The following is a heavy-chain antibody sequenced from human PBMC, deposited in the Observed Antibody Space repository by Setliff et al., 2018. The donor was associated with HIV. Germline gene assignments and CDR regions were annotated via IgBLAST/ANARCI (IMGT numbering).Heavy chain of an antibody. J-gene: IGHJ3*02. D-gene: IGHD1-26*01. CDR3: ARGHSHGYGYSGSYGPFDI. Sequence: GASVKVSCQASGGTFSSYAINWVRQAPGQGLEWMGGIIPMFGTLNFAQKFQGRVTITTDESTSTAYMELNSLRSEDTAVYYCARGHSHGYGYSGSYGPFDIWGQGTRVTVS. CDR2: IIPMFGTL. V-gene: IGHV1-69*05. CDR1: GGTFSSYA.